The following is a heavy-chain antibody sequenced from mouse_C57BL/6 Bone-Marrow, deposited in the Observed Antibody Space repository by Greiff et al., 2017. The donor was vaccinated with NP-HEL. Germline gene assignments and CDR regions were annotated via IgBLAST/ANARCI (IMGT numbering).Heavy chain of an antibody. CDR2: INPSSGYT. CDR3: ARYRSSTGTRAMDY. Sequence: VQGVESGAELAKPGASVKLSCKASGYTFTSYWMHWVKQRPGQGLEWIGYINPSSGYTKYNQKFKDKATLTADKSSSTAYMQLSILTYEDSAVYCCARYRSSTGTRAMDYWGQGTSVTVSA. V-gene: IGHV1-7*01. J-gene: IGHJ4*01. D-gene: IGHD4-1*02. CDR1: GYTFTSYW.